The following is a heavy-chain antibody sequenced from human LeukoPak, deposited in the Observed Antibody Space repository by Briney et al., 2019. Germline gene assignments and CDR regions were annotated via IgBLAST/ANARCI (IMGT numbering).Heavy chain of an antibody. CDR2: MYSGGTA. Sequence: PGGSLRLSCAASGFIVSSKYMSWIRQAPGKELEWVSVMYSGGTAFYADSVRGRFTISRDNSKNTLYLQMNSLRAEDTAVYYCAKDKEWLTIDYYFDYWGQGTLVTVSS. V-gene: IGHV3-53*05. CDR3: AKDKEWLTIDYYFDY. D-gene: IGHD5-12*01. CDR1: GFIVSSKY. J-gene: IGHJ4*02.